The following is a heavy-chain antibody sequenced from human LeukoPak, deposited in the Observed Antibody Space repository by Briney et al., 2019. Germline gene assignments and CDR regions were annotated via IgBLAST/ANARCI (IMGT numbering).Heavy chain of an antibody. CDR2: IDPSGPSV. Sequence: ASVKVSCKASGYSFTNYKIHWLRQAPGQGLQWMGIIDPSGPSVTYAQIFKGRLIVTRGTSTSTVYMQLSSLRSEDSAMYYCARATSPIAYDWNSWGQGTLVTVSS. J-gene: IGHJ4*02. D-gene: IGHD5-12*01. CDR1: GYSFTNYK. CDR3: ARATSPIAYDWNS. V-gene: IGHV1-46*01.